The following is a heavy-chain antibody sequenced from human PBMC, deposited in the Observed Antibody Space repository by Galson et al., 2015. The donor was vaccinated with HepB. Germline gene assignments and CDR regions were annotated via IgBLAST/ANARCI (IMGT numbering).Heavy chain of an antibody. Sequence: SCKASGYTFTYYTIHWVRQAPGHRLEWMGRINAGNDNTKYSQKFQGRVTITRDTSASTAYMELSSLRSEDTAVYFCARGAVPAALDHWGQGTLVTVSS. J-gene: IGHJ4*02. CDR3: ARGAVPAALDH. CDR1: GYTFTYYT. V-gene: IGHV1-3*01. CDR2: INAGNDNT. D-gene: IGHD2-2*01.